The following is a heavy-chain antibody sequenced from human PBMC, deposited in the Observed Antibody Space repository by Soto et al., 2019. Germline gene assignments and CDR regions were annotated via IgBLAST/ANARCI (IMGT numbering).Heavy chain of an antibody. V-gene: IGHV3-72*01. CDR1: GFTLSDHY. J-gene: IGHJ4*02. CDR3: VSDTYFSESSSYTRCFDF. Sequence: EVQLVESGGGLVQPGGSLRLSCSVSGFTLSDHYIDWVRQAPGKGLEWVGRSRNQANGYSTIYAASVKGRFTTSRDDSKNLVYLQMEGLRTEETAVYYCVSDTYFSESSSYTRCFDFWGQGALVTVSS. CDR2: SRNQANGYST. D-gene: IGHD3-22*01.